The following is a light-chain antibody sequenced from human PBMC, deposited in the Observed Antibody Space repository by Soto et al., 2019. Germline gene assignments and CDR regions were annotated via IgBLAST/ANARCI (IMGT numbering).Light chain of an antibody. CDR2: KAS. Sequence: DIQMTQSPSSLSASVGDRVTITCRASQTISSWLAWYQQKPGKAPKLLIYKASTLKSGVPSRFSGSGSGTEFTLTISSLQPDDFATYYCQQYNSYSWTFGQGTKVDNK. CDR1: QTISSW. V-gene: IGKV1-5*03. J-gene: IGKJ1*01. CDR3: QQYNSYSWT.